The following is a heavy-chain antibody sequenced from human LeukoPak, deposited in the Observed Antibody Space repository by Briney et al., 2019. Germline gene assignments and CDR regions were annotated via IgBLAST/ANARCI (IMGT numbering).Heavy chain of an antibody. Sequence: ASVKVSCKASGYTFTGYYMQWVRQAPGQGLEWMGWNNPNSGGTNYAQKSQGRVTMTRDTSISTAYMELSRLRSDDTAVYYCARRLKEGYYYGSGSYWFDPWGQGTLVTVSS. J-gene: IGHJ5*02. D-gene: IGHD3-10*01. CDR3: ARRLKEGYYYGSGSYWFDP. V-gene: IGHV1-2*02. CDR2: NNPNSGGT. CDR1: GYTFTGYY.